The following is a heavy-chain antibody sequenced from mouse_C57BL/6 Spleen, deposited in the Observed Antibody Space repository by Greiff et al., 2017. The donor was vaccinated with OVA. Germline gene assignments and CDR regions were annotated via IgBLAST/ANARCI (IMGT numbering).Heavy chain of an antibody. CDR2: IDPANGNT. J-gene: IGHJ2*01. D-gene: IGHD1-1*01. CDR3: ARGTTVQDYFDY. V-gene: IGHV14-3*01. CDR1: GFNIKNTY. Sequence: VHVKQSVAELVRPGASVKLSCTASGFNIKNTYMHWVKQRPEQGLEWIGRIDPANGNTKYAPKFQGKATITADTSSNTAYLQLSSLTSEDTAIYYCARGTTVQDYFDYWGQGTTLTVSS.